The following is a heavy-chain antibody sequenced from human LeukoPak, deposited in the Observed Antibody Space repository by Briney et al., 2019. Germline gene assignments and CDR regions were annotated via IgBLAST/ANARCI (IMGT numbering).Heavy chain of an antibody. V-gene: IGHV3-53*01. CDR1: GFTVSSNY. CDR2: IYSGGST. D-gene: IGHD3-16*02. Sequence: GGSLRLSCAASGFTVSSNYMSWVRQAPRKGLEWVSVIYSGGSTYYADSVKGRFTISRDNSKNTLYLQMNSLRAEDTAVYYCASTEAYDYVWGSYRFSYWGQGTLVTVSS. CDR3: ASTEAYDYVWGSYRFSY. J-gene: IGHJ4*02.